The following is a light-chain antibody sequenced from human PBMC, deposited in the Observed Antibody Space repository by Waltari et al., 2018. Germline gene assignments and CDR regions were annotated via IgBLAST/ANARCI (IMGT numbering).Light chain of an antibody. J-gene: IGLJ2*01. CDR1: NLESKF. V-gene: IGLV3-1*01. Sequence: SYALTQPPALSVSPGETATITCSGENLESKFVYWYQQKAGQSPVLVVFQGNKRPSGIPERFSGSNSGNTATLIISGSQAMDEADYYCQAWDSGSYVVFGGGTKLTVL. CDR3: QAWDSGSYVV. CDR2: QGN.